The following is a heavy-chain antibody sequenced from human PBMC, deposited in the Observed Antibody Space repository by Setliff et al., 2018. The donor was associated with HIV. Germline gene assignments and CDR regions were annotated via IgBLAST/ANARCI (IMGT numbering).Heavy chain of an antibody. D-gene: IGHD1-26*01. CDR2: IKQDGSEK. CDR3: VKDVVEMATIADGYYLDN. J-gene: IGHJ1*01. V-gene: IGHV3-7*01. CDR1: GFTFSTYS. Sequence: PGGSLRLSCAASGFTFSTYSMNWVRQAPGKGLEWMANIKQDGSEKYYVDSVKGRFTISRDSYKDTAYLQMNSLRAEDTAVYFCVKDVVEMATIADGYYLDNWGQGTQVTVSS.